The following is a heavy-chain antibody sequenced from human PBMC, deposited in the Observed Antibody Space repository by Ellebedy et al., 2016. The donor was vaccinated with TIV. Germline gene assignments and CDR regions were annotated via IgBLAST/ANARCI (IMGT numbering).Heavy chain of an antibody. CDR1: GFTFDDYA. Sequence: SLKISXAASGFTFDDYAMHWVRQAPGKGLEWVSGISWNSGSIGYADSVKGRFTISRDNAKNSLYLQMNSLRAEDTALYYCATSYSSGWYQSRFDYWGQGTLVTVSS. J-gene: IGHJ4*02. V-gene: IGHV3-9*01. CDR2: ISWNSGSI. CDR3: ATSYSSGWYQSRFDY. D-gene: IGHD6-19*01.